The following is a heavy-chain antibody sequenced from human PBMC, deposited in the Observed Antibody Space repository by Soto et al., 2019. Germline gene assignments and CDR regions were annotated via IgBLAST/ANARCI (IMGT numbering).Heavy chain of an antibody. D-gene: IGHD3-22*01. J-gene: IGHJ6*02. CDR3: AKSTYYYDSSAYYPYYYYGMDV. V-gene: IGHV3-53*01. CDR2: IYSGGST. CDR1: GFTVSSNY. Sequence: GGSLRLSCAASGFTVSSNYMSWVRQAPGKGLEWVSVIYSGGSTYYADSVKGRFTISRDNSKNTLYLQMNSLRAEDTAVYYCAKSTYYYDSSAYYPYYYYGMDVWGQGTTVTVSS.